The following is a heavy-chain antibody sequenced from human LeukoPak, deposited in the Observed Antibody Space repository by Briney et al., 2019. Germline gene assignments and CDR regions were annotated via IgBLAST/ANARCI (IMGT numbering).Heavy chain of an antibody. CDR2: IVVGSGNT. CDR3: AAEGRPTVVTFRKGAVDL. CDR1: GFTFTSSA. Sequence: SVKVSCKASGFTFTSSAVQWVRQARGQRLEWIGWIVVGSGNTNYAQKFQERVTITRDMSTSTVYMELSSLRSEDTAVYYCAAEGRPTVVTFRKGAVDLWGQGTMVTFSS. J-gene: IGHJ3*01. D-gene: IGHD4-23*01. V-gene: IGHV1-58*01.